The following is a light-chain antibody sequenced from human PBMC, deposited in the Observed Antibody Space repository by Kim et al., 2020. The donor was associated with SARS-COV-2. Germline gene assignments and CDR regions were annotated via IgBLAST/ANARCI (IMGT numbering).Light chain of an antibody. CDR1: SSDVGGYNY. J-gene: IGLJ2*01. Sequence: GQSITISCTGTSSDVGGYNYGSWYQQHPGKAPKLMIYDVSKRPSGVSNRFSGSKSGNTASLTISGLQAEDEADYYCSSYTSSDTLVFGGGTKLTVL. CDR2: DVS. CDR3: SSYTSSDTLV. V-gene: IGLV2-14*03.